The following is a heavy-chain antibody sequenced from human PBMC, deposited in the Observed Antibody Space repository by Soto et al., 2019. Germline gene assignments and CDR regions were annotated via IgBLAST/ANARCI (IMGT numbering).Heavy chain of an antibody. CDR3: ARDRISGPKVKGYYGMVV. CDR1: GFTFSSYS. V-gene: IGHV3-21*01. CDR2: ISSSSSYI. D-gene: IGHD2-15*01. J-gene: IGHJ6*02. Sequence: PGGSLRLSCAASGFTFSSYSMNWARQAPGKGLEWVSSISSSSSYIYYADSVKGRFTISRDNAKNSLYLQMNSLRAEDTAVYYCARDRISGPKVKGYYGMVVWGQETTVTVSS.